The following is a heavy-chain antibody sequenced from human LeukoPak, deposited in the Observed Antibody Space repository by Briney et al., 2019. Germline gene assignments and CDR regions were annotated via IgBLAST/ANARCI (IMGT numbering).Heavy chain of an antibody. J-gene: IGHJ4*02. CDR2: IIPILGIA. D-gene: IGHD5-18*01. CDR3: ARVDTAMVIDY. V-gene: IGHV1-69*04. Sequence: ASVKVSCKSSGGTFSINAISWVRQAPGQGLEWMGRIIPILGIANYAQKFQGRVTITADKSTSTAYMELSSLRAEDTAVYYCARVDTAMVIDYWGQGTLVTVSS. CDR1: GGTFSINA.